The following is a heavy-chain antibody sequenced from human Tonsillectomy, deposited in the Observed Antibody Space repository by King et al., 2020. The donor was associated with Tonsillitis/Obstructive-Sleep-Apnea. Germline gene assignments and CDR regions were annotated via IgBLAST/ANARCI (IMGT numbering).Heavy chain of an antibody. CDR3: AKDILTSGSQTQDHYMDV. CDR2: ISWDGGST. Sequence: VQLVESGGVVVQPGGSLRLSCAASGFTFDDYTMHWVRQAPGKGLEWVSLISWDGGSTDYADSVKGRFTISRDNSNNSLYLQMDSLRTDDTALYYCAKDILTSGSQTQDHYMDVWGKGTTVTVSS. V-gene: IGHV3-43*01. CDR1: GFTFDDYT. J-gene: IGHJ6*03. D-gene: IGHD3-9*01.